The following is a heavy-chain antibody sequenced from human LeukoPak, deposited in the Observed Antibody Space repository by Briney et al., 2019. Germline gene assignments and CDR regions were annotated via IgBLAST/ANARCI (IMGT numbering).Heavy chain of an antibody. J-gene: IGHJ4*02. D-gene: IGHD6-6*01. CDR1: RFSFSTYN. CDR2: ITSGSSYI. Sequence: GGSLRLSCAASRFSFSTYNMNWVRQAPGQRLEWLSSITSGSSYIYYADSVKGRFTISRDNAKSSLYLQMNSLRAEDTAVYYCARVDSSSSLVFDYFDYWGQGTLVTVSS. V-gene: IGHV3-21*01. CDR3: ARVDSSSSLVFDYFDY.